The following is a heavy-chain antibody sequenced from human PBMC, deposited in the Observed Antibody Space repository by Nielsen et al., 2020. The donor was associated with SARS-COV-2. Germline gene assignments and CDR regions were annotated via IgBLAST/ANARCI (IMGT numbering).Heavy chain of an antibody. J-gene: IGHJ6*02. Sequence: WVRQAPGQGLEWMGGIIPIFGTANYAQKFQGRVTITADESTSTAYMELSSLRSEDTAVYYCARGGFSGDEMDVWGQGTTVTVSS. D-gene: IGHD7-27*01. V-gene: IGHV1-69*01. CDR3: ARGGFSGDEMDV. CDR2: IIPIFGTA.